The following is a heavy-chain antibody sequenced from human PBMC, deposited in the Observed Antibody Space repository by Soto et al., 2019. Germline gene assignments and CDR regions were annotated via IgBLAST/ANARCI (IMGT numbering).Heavy chain of an antibody. CDR3: AKDLSITMIVVVITPDAFDI. CDR1: GFTFSSYA. Sequence: PGGSLRLSCAASGFTFSSYAMSWVRQAPGKGLEWVSAISGSGGSTYYADSVKGRFTISRDNSKNTLYLQMNSLRAEDTAVYYCAKDLSITMIVVVITPDAFDIWGQGTMVTVSS. V-gene: IGHV3-23*01. CDR2: ISGSGGST. J-gene: IGHJ3*02. D-gene: IGHD3-22*01.